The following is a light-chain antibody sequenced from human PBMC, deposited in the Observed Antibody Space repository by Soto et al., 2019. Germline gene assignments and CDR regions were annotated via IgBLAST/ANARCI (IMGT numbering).Light chain of an antibody. CDR2: DAS. CDR1: RSISNW. V-gene: IGKV1-5*01. Sequence: DLRRYQSTGSVSGWVGGKVSMAGRSSRSISNWLAWYQQRPGIAPKLLIFDASILQSGVPSRISGSGSGSEFTISISRLQTADLATYYCQQYGSFPPITFGGGTKVDIK. CDR3: QQYGSFPPIT. J-gene: IGKJ4*01.